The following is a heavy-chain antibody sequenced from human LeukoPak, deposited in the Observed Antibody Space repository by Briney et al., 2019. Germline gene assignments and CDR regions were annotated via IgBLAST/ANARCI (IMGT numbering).Heavy chain of an antibody. J-gene: IGHJ4*02. V-gene: IGHV1-46*01. D-gene: IGHD3-22*01. Sequence: GASVKVSCKASGYRFSSYYMIWVRQAPGQGLEWIGIINPSGGSTYYAQKFQGRVTMTRDMSTSTVYMELSSLRSEDTALYYCATGSHVRVYDSNPYYGHYWGQGTLVTVSS. CDR1: GYRFSSYY. CDR3: ATGSHVRVYDSNPYYGHY. CDR2: INPSGGST.